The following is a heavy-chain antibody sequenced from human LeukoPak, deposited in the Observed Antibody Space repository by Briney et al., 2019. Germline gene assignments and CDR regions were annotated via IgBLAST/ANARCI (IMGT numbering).Heavy chain of an antibody. CDR1: GGSISSSSYY. Sequence: SETLSLTCSVSGGSISSSSYYWGWIRQPPGKGLEWIGSIYYSGSTYYNPSLKSRVTISVDTSKNQFSLKLSSVTAADTAVYYCARALVLGAFDIWGQGTMVTVSS. CDR3: ARALVLGAFDI. J-gene: IGHJ3*02. CDR2: IYYSGST. D-gene: IGHD6-6*01. V-gene: IGHV4-39*07.